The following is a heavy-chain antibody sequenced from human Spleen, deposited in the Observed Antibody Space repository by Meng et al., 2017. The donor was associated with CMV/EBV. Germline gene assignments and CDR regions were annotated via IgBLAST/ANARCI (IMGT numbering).Heavy chain of an antibody. Sequence: ESLKISCTVSGDSISSSDFFWGWIRQPPGKGLEWIGSIYYSGSTYYNPSLKSRVTISVDTSKNQFSLKLSSVTAADTAVYYCARQTYGSGSYYIGWGQGTLVTVSS. CDR1: GDSISSSDFF. J-gene: IGHJ4*02. CDR2: IYYSGST. CDR3: ARQTYGSGSYYIG. D-gene: IGHD3-10*01. V-gene: IGHV4-39*01.